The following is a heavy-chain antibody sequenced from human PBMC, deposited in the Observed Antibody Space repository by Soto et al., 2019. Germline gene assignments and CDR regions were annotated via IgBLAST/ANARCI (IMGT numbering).Heavy chain of an antibody. J-gene: IGHJ4*02. V-gene: IGHV3-11*06. Sequence: GGSLRLSCAASGFSFSDYYMSWIRQAPGKGLEWIGYSSNSGSFTRYAASVKGRFSISRDNAKNSLFLHINSLRGEDTAIYYCVRSGDNYNLLDYWGQGTPVTVSS. D-gene: IGHD1-1*01. CDR1: GFSFSDYY. CDR3: VRSGDNYNLLDY. CDR2: SSNSGSFT.